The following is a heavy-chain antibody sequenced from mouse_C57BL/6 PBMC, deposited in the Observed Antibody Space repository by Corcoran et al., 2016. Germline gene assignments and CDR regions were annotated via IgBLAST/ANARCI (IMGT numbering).Heavy chain of an antibody. D-gene: IGHD1-1*01. CDR1: GYSITSGYY. J-gene: IGHJ3*01. CDR3: ARKDYSTTGAY. V-gene: IGHV3-6*01. CDR2: ISYDGSN. Sequence: DVQLQESGPGLVKPSQSLSLTCSVTGYSITSGYYWNWIRQFPGNKLEWMGYISYDGSNNYNPSLKNRISITRDTSKNQFFLKLNSVTTEDTATYYCARKDYSTTGAYWGQGTLVTVSA.